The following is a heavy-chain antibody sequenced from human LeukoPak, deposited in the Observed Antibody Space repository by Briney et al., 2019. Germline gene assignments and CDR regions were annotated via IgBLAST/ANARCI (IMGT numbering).Heavy chain of an antibody. CDR3: ASVIGYCSSTSCYADYFDY. CDR2: ISGGGDTT. J-gene: IGHJ4*02. CDR1: GFTFRSYS. Sequence: GGSLRLSCAASGFTFRSYSMAWVRQAPGKGLEWVSVISGGGDTTYYADSVEGRFTISRDNSKNTLYLQMNSLRAEDTAVYYCASVIGYCSSTSCYADYFDYWGQGTLVTVSS. D-gene: IGHD2-2*01. V-gene: IGHV3-23*01.